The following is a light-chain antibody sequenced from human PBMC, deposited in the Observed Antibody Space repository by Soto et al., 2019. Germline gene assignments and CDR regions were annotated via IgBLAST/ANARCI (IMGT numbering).Light chain of an antibody. V-gene: IGKV1-39*01. Sequence: DIQMTQSPSSLSASVGDRVTITCRASQSISSILNWYQQKPGKAPKLLIYAASSLQSGVPSRFSGSGSGTDFTLTFSSLQPEDFAIYYCQQSYSIPITFGQGTRLEIK. CDR1: QSISSI. CDR3: QQSYSIPIT. J-gene: IGKJ5*01. CDR2: AAS.